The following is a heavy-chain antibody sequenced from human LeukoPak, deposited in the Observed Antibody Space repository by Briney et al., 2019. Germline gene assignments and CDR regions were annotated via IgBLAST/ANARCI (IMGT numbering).Heavy chain of an antibody. CDR1: GFTFSSYE. Sequence: GGSLRLSCAASGFTFSSYEMNWVRQAPGKGLEWVSYISSSGSTIYYADSVKGRFTISRDNAKNSLFLQMNSLTADDTAVYYCARERTTIVSGTTIGAYWGQGTLVTVSS. J-gene: IGHJ4*02. D-gene: IGHD2/OR15-2a*01. CDR2: ISSSGSTI. V-gene: IGHV3-48*03. CDR3: ARERTTIVSGTTIGAY.